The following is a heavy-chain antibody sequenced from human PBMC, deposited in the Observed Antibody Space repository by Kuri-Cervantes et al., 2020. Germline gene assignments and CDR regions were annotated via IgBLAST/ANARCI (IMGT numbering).Heavy chain of an antibody. D-gene: IGHD2-2*01. J-gene: IGHJ5*02. CDR2: IYYSGST. V-gene: IGHV4-59*12. CDR3: ARGVVVPAAMSVLGYSGYDRGWFDP. CDR1: GGSISSYY. Sequence: SETLSLTCTVSGGSISSYYWSWIRQPPGKGLEWIGYIYYSGSTNYNPSLKSRVTISVDTSKNQFSLKLSSVTAADTAVYYCARGVVVPAAMSVLGYSGYDRGWFDPWGQGTLVTVSS.